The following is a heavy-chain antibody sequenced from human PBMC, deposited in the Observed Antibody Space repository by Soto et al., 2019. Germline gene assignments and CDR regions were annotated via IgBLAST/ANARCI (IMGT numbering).Heavy chain of an antibody. CDR2: VYHSGAT. V-gene: IGHV4-4*02. J-gene: IGHJ6*02. D-gene: IGHD3-22*01. Sequence: QVQLQDSGPGLVRPSGTLSLTCAVSGDSIIGTGWWSWVRQSPGKGLDWIGEVYHSGATNYNPSLKSRVTISVDTSRNQFSLNLGSETAADTAVYYCVRNGYYSLDVWGQGTTVTVSS. CDR1: GDSIIGTGW. CDR3: VRNGYYSLDV.